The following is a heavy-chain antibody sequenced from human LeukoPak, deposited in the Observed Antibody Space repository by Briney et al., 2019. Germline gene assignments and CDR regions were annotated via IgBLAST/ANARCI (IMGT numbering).Heavy chain of an antibody. CDR1: GGSISSSSYY. Sequence: PSETLSLTCTVSGGSISSSSYYWGWIRQPPGKGLEWIGSIYYSGSTYYNPSLKSRVTISVDTSKNQFSLKLSSVTAADTAVYYFARVVLSGANKVLSYYEGSFDYWGQGTLVTVSS. CDR2: IYYSGST. D-gene: IGHD3-10*01. CDR3: ARVVLSGANKVLSYYEGSFDY. J-gene: IGHJ4*02. V-gene: IGHV4-39*07.